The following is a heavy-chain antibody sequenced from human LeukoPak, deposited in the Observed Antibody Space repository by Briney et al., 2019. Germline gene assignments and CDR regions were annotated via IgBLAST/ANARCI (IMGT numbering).Heavy chain of an antibody. D-gene: IGHD4-17*01. J-gene: IGHJ4*02. CDR1: GFTFRGNG. V-gene: IGHV3-33*01. Sequence: GRSLRLSCAASGFTFRGNGMHWVRQAPGKGLEWVAIIWNDVSNRYYADSVKGRFTISRDNSKNTLFLQMNSLTAEDTAVYYCARDQGTSVTAMVGGHFDYWGPGTLVTVSS. CDR2: IWNDVSNR. CDR3: ARDQGTSVTAMVGGHFDY.